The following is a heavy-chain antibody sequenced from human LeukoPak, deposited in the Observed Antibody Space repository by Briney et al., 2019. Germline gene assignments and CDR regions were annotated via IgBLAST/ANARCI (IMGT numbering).Heavy chain of an antibody. CDR1: GFTFSSYG. D-gene: IGHD6-19*01. Sequence: GGSLRLSCAASGFTFSSYGMHWVRQAPGKGLEWVAFIRYDGSNKYYADSVKGRFTISRDNSKNTLYLQMNSLRAEDTAVYYCARARGWLAELDYWGQGTLVTVSS. CDR2: IRYDGSNK. J-gene: IGHJ4*02. CDR3: ARARGWLAELDY. V-gene: IGHV3-30*02.